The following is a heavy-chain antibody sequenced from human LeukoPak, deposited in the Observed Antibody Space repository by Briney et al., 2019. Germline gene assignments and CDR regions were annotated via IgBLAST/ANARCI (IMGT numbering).Heavy chain of an antibody. CDR1: GGSISPYY. D-gene: IGHD2/OR15-2a*01. CDR3: ARLYDYFDC. CDR2: IYSRGST. J-gene: IGHJ4*02. Sequence: PSETLSLTCTVSGGSISPYYWSWIRQPPGKGLEWIGYIYSRGSTNYNPSLKSRVTISVDTSKNQFSLKLSSVTAADTAVYYCARLYDYFDCWGQGTLVTVSS. V-gene: IGHV4-59*08.